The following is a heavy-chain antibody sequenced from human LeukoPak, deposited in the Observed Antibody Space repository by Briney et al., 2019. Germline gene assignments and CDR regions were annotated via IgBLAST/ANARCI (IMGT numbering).Heavy chain of an antibody. J-gene: IGHJ6*03. CDR2: IYYSGST. V-gene: IGHV4-59*12. CDR1: GGSISSYY. Sequence: SETLSLTCTVSGGSISSYYWSWIRQPPGKGLEWIGYIYYSGSTNYNPSLKSRVTISVDTSKNQFSLKLSSVTAADTAVYYCARLGRAADSVNNCGGSCYSDYYYYMDVWGKGTTVTVSS. D-gene: IGHD2-15*01. CDR3: ARLGRAADSVNNCGGSCYSDYYYYMDV.